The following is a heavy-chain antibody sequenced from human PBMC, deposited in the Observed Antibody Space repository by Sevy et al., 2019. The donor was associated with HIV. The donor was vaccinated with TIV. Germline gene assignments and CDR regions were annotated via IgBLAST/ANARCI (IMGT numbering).Heavy chain of an antibody. Sequence: GGSLRLSCAASGFTFSSHWMQWVRQAPGKGLVWVSRLSYDGSYTNYADSVKGRFTISRDNAKSTLYLQMNRLRAEDTALYYCARSKVGVGDAFDIWGQGTMVTVSS. D-gene: IGHD3-16*01. J-gene: IGHJ3*02. V-gene: IGHV3-74*01. CDR2: LSYDGSYT. CDR1: GFTFSSHW. CDR3: ARSKVGVGDAFDI.